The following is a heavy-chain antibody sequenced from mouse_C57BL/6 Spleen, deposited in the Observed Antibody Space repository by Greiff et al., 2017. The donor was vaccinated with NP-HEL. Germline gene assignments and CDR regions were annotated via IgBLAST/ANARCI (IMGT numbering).Heavy chain of an antibody. Sequence: DVMLVESGEGLVKPGGSLKLSCAASGFTFSSYAMSWVRQTPEKRLEWVAYISSGGDYIYYADTVKGRFTISRDNARNTLYLQMSSLKSEDTAMYYCTRSAYGSSYDWYFDVWGTGTTVTVSS. D-gene: IGHD1-1*01. CDR1: GFTFSSYA. J-gene: IGHJ1*03. CDR3: TRSAYGSSYDWYFDV. CDR2: ISSGGDYI. V-gene: IGHV5-9-1*02.